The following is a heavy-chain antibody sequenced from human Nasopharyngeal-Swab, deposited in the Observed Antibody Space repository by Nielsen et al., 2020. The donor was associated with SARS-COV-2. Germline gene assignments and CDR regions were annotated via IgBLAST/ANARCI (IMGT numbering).Heavy chain of an antibody. J-gene: IGHJ6*03. CDR1: GGSISSYY. CDR2: IYYSGST. CDR3: ARLRSSSFYYYYYMDA. D-gene: IGHD6-6*01. V-gene: IGHV4-59*08. Sequence: SETLSLTCTVSGGSISSYYWSWIRQPPGKGLEWIGYIYYSGSTNYNPSLKSRVTISVDTSKNQFSLKLSSVTAADTAVYYCARLRSSSFYYYYYMDAWGKGTTVTVSS.